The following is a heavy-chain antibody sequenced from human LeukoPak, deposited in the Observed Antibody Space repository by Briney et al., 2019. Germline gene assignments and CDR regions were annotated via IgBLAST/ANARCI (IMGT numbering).Heavy chain of an antibody. CDR1: GFTFSSYA. CDR2: ISSSSSYI. CDR3: ARDPGTIFGEHYYYYYYMDV. J-gene: IGHJ6*03. V-gene: IGHV3-21*01. D-gene: IGHD3-3*01. Sequence: PGGSLRLSCAASGFTFSSYAMSWVRQAPGKGLEWVSSISSSSSYIYYADSVKGRFTISRDNAKNSLYLQMNSLRAEDTAVYYCARDPGTIFGEHYYYYYYMDVWGKGTTVTVSS.